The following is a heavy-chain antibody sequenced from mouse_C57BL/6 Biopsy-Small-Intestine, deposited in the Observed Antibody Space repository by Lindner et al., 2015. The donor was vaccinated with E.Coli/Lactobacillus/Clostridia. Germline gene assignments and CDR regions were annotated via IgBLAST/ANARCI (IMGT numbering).Heavy chain of an antibody. V-gene: IGHV1-74*01. CDR1: GYTFTGYY. CDR2: IIPLVGIA. D-gene: IGHD1-1*01. Sequence: SVKVSCKTSGYTFTGYYIHWVRQAPGQGLEWMGRIIPLVGIANYAQKFQGRVTITADKSTSTAYMDLSSLRSDDTAVYYCARGAAAYGMDVWGQGTTVTVSS. CDR3: ARGAAAYGMDV. J-gene: IGHJ1*01.